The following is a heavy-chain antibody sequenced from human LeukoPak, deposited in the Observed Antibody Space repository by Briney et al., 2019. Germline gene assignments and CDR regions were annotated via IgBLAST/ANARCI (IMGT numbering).Heavy chain of an antibody. J-gene: IGHJ4*02. V-gene: IGHV4-38-2*01. CDR2: IYHSGST. Sequence: SETLSLTCAVSGYSISSGYYWGWIRQPPGRGLKWIGSIYHSGSTYYNPSLKSRVTISVDTSKNQFSLKLSSVTAADTAVYYCARQYFWSGYWAYWGQGTLVTVSS. D-gene: IGHD3-3*01. CDR1: GYSISSGYY. CDR3: ARQYFWSGYWAY.